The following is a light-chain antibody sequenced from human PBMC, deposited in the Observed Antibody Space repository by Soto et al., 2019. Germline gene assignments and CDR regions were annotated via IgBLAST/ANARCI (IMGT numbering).Light chain of an antibody. J-gene: IGKJ4*01. Sequence: EIVMTQSPATLSVSPGESATLSCRASQSVSNNLAWYQQKPGQAPRLLIYGASAWATGIPARFSGSGSGTEFTLTISSLQSEDFAVYYCQQYNNWPLTFGGGTKVEIK. V-gene: IGKV3-15*01. CDR1: QSVSNN. CDR3: QQYNNWPLT. CDR2: GAS.